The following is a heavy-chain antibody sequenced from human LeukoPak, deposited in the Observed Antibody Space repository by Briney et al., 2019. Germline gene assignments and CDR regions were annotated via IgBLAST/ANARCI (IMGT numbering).Heavy chain of an antibody. CDR2: IYSGGSA. Sequence: PPGGSLRLSCAASRFSVSDYYMSWVRQAPGEGLEWVSVIYSGGSAYSANSVKGRFTMSRDTSKNTLYLQMNSLRVEDTAVYYCARMVTGWPNWIDPWGQGTLVIVSS. J-gene: IGHJ5*02. CDR3: ARMVTGWPNWIDP. CDR1: RFSVSDYY. D-gene: IGHD6-19*01. V-gene: IGHV3-66*01.